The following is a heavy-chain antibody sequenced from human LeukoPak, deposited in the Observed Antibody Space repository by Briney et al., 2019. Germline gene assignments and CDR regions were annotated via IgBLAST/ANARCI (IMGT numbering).Heavy chain of an antibody. D-gene: IGHD3-10*01. J-gene: IGHJ5*02. Sequence: ASVKVSCKASGGTFSSYAISWARQATGQGLEWIGWMNPRNGNTGYAQKFQGRVTMTRDTSISTAYMELRCLRSEDTAVYYCVRDGEGVAISVNYWFDPWGQGTLVTVSS. CDR3: VRDGEGVAISVNYWFDP. V-gene: IGHV1-8*02. CDR1: GGTFSSYA. CDR2: MNPRNGNT.